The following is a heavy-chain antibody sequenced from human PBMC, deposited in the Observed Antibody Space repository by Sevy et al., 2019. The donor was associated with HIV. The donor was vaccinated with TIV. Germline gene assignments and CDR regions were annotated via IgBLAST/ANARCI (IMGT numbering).Heavy chain of an antibody. D-gene: IGHD3-16*01. J-gene: IGHJ1*01. Sequence: GGSLRLSCTASGFTFSRYWMHWVRQAPGKGLVWVSRINSDGSSTSYAASVKGRFTISRHNAKNTLYLQMNSLRAEDMAVYYCARLTGGVDSGFQHWGQGPLVTVSS. CDR2: INSDGSST. CDR1: GFTFSRYW. V-gene: IGHV3-74*01. CDR3: ARLTGGVDSGFQH.